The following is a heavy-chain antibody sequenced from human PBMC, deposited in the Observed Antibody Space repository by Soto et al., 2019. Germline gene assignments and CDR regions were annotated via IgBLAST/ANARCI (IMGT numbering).Heavy chain of an antibody. CDR3: ARVSGGVTALST. CDR2: IGTAGDT. J-gene: IGHJ5*02. CDR1: GFSFTYHD. Sequence: PGGSLRLSCTVSGFSFTYHDMHWVRQVPGKGLEWVSGIGTAGDTSYAGSVKGRFTISRENANNYFYLQMNNLRAGDTAVYYCARVSGGVTALSTWGRETL. V-gene: IGHV3-13*01. D-gene: IGHD3-16*01.